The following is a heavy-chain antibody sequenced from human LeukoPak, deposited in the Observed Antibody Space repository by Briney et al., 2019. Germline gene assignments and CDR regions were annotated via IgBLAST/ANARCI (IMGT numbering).Heavy chain of an antibody. D-gene: IGHD2-2*01. V-gene: IGHV4-34*01. Sequence: PSETLSLTCAVYGGSFSGYYWSWIRQPPGKGLEWIGEINHSGSTNYNPSLKSRVTISVDTSKNQFSLKLSSVTAADTAVYYCARAHFTNIVVVPAAIKGSDPWGQGTLVTVSS. CDR2: INHSGST. CDR3: ARAHFTNIVVVPAAIKGSDP. J-gene: IGHJ5*02. CDR1: GGSFSGYY.